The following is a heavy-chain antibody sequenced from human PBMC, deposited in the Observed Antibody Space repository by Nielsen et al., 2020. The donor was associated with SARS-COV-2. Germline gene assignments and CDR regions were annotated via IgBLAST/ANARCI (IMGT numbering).Heavy chain of an antibody. J-gene: IGHJ4*02. CDR2: IGTAGDT. D-gene: IGHD3-22*01. CDR3: ARAKENYYDSSGYYFDY. CDR1: GFTFSSYD. Sequence: GESPKISCAASGFTFSSYDMHWVRQATGKGLEWVSAIGTAGDTYYPGSVKGRFTISRENAKNSLYLQMNSLRAGDTAVYYCARAKENYYDSSGYYFDYWGQGTLVTVSS. V-gene: IGHV3-13*01.